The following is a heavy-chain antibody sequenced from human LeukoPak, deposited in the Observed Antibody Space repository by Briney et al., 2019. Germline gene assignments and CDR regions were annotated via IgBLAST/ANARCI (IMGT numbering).Heavy chain of an antibody. Sequence: PGGSLRLSCSASGFSFSSYAMHWVRQAPGKGLEYVSAISSNGGSTYYADSVKGRFTISRDNSKNTLYLQMSSLRAEDTAVYYCVKAPDRYFEAYFDYRGQGTLGTVSS. CDR1: GFSFSSYA. CDR2: ISSNGGST. V-gene: IGHV3-64D*06. J-gene: IGHJ4*02. CDR3: VKAPDRYFEAYFDY. D-gene: IGHD3-9*01.